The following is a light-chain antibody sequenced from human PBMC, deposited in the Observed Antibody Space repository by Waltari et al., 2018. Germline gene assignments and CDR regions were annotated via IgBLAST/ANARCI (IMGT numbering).Light chain of an antibody. J-gene: IGKJ3*01. CDR2: GGS. CDR1: QSVGSSV. V-gene: IGKV3-20*01. CDR3: QQYDRSSGVT. Sequence: EIVSQSPGTLSLSPGERATLSCRASQSVGSSVLAWYQQKPGQAPRLLIYGGSIRATGIPDRFSGSGSGTDFTLTISRLEPEDFAMYYCQQYDRSSGVTFGPGTKVDFK.